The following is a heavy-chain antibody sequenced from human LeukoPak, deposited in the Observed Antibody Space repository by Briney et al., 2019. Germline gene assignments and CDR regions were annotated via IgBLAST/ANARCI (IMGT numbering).Heavy chain of an antibody. CDR2: ISHSGST. CDR3: ARRLHHWSGCYPFDY. Sequence: PSETLSLTCAVYGGSFSGYYWSWLRQPPGKGLEWIGEISHSGSTNYNPSLKSRVTISVDTSKNQFSLKLSSVTAADTAVYYCARRLHHWSGCYPFDYWGQGTLVTVSS. CDR1: GGSFSGYY. J-gene: IGHJ4*02. D-gene: IGHD3-3*01. V-gene: IGHV4-34*01.